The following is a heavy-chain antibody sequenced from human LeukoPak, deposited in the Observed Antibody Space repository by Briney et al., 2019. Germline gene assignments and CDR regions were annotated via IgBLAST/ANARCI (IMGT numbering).Heavy chain of an antibody. V-gene: IGHV1-46*01. CDR1: GYTFTSYY. CDR2: INPSGGST. Sequence: ASVKVSCKASGYTFTSYYMHWVRQAPGQGLEWMGIINPSGGSTSYAQKFQGRVTMTRDMSTSTVYMELSSLRSEDTAVYYCARDRGPVTLDYWGQGTLVTVSS. D-gene: IGHD4-17*01. CDR3: ARDRGPVTLDY. J-gene: IGHJ4*02.